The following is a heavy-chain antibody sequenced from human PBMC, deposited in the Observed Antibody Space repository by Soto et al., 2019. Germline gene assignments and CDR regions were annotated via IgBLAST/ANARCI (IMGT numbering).Heavy chain of an antibody. Sequence: GPLRLSCVASGFIFSDYAMHWARQAPGKGLVWVALISPDGGNQYYSESAKGRFTISRDNSKNTLYLQMNDLRPDDTALYYCARENSRIAPRLFQHWGHGSLVTVSS. CDR2: ISPDGGNQ. CDR1: GFIFSDYA. V-gene: IGHV3-30-3*01. CDR3: ARENSRIAPRLFQH. D-gene: IGHD6-6*01. J-gene: IGHJ1*01.